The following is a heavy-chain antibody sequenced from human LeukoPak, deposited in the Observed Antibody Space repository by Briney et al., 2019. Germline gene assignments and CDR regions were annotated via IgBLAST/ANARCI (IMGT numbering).Heavy chain of an antibody. CDR2: IYHSGST. V-gene: IGHV4-38-2*02. D-gene: IGHD3-10*01. Sequence: SETLSLTCTVSGYSISSGYYWGWIRQPPGKGQEWIGSIYHSGSTYYNPSLKSRVTISVDTSKNQFSLKLTSVTAADTAVYFCARGGYYGSGNDFRFDPWGQGTLVTVSS. CDR3: ARGGYYGSGNDFRFDP. CDR1: GYSISSGYY. J-gene: IGHJ5*02.